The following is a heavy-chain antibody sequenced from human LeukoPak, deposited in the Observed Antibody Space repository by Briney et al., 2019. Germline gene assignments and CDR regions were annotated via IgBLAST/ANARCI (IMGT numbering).Heavy chain of an antibody. V-gene: IGHV4-31*03. CDR3: SSQRGVRYCNGGNCYSGALDY. Sequence: PSETLSLTCSVSGGSISSGDYYWSWIRHRPGKGLEWIGYTFYGGSTYYNPSLESRVSISIDTSQNQISLKLSSVTAADTAVYYCSSQRGVRYCNGGNCYSGALDYWGQGTLVTVSS. CDR2: TFYGGST. J-gene: IGHJ4*02. CDR1: GGSISSGDYY. D-gene: IGHD2-15*01.